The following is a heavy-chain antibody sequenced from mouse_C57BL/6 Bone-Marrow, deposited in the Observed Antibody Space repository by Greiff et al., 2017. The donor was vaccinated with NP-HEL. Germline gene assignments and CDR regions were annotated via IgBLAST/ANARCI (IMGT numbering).Heavy chain of an antibody. Sequence: QVQLKQSGPGLVQPSQSLSITCTVSGFSLTSYGVHWVRQSPGKGLEWLGVIWRGGSTDYNAAFMSRLSITKDNSKSQVFFKMNSLQADDTAIYYCAKRGELRDAYYAMDYWGQGTSVTVSS. J-gene: IGHJ4*01. D-gene: IGHD3-2*02. CDR3: AKRGELRDAYYAMDY. CDR1: GFSLTSYG. CDR2: IWRGGST. V-gene: IGHV2-5*01.